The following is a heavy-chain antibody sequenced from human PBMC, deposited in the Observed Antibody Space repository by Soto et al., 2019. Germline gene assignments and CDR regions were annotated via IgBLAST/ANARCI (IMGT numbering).Heavy chain of an antibody. CDR3: AKVRDGAAAVPSKLSVRGC. CDR2: ISGSGDST. CDR1: GFTFSSYA. J-gene: IGHJ6*02. D-gene: IGHD6-25*01. Sequence: PGGSLRLSCAASGFTFSSYAMSWVRQAPGKGLEWVSVISGSGDSTYYADSVRGRFTISRDNSKNTLYLQMNSLRAEDTAVYYWAKVRDGAAAVPSKLSVRGCRGQGSSCTLSS. V-gene: IGHV3-23*01.